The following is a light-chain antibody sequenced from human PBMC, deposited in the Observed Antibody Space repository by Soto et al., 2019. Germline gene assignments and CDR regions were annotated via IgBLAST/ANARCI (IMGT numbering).Light chain of an antibody. Sequence: VVLTQSPLSLPVPLGQPASISCRSSQRLIYSNGNTYLNWYQQRPGQSPRRLIYQVSNRDSGVPDRFTGGGSGSGSDCTLKISRVEAEEVGVYYCMEGTPSCGQGTKVEIK. V-gene: IGKV2-30*01. CDR3: MEGTPS. CDR2: QVS. CDR1: QRLIYSNGNTY. J-gene: IGKJ1*01.